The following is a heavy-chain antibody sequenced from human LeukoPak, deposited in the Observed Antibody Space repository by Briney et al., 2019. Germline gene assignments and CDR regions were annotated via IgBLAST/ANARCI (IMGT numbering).Heavy chain of an antibody. CDR2: IYSVGST. D-gene: IGHD6-19*01. J-gene: IGHJ4*02. Sequence: GGSLRLSCAASGFTVNSNYMTWVRQAPGKGLEWVSVIYSVGSTYYADSVRGRFTISRDNSKNTLYLQMNSLRAEDTAIYYCARNPPYSSSLYSGQGTLVTVSS. CDR3: ARNPPYSSSLY. CDR1: GFTVNSNY. V-gene: IGHV3-66*02.